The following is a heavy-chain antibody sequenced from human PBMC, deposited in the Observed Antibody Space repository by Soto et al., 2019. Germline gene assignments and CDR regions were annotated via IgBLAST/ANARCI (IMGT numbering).Heavy chain of an antibody. CDR2: ISGSGGST. CDR1: GFTFSSYA. CDR3: AKDFYDKDYYYYYYMDV. D-gene: IGHD3-9*01. Sequence: GGSLRLSCAASGFTFSSYAMSWVRQAPGKGLEWVSAISGSGGSTYYADSVKGRFTISRDNSKNTLYLQMNSLRAEDTAVYYCAKDFYDKDYYYYYYMDVWGKGTTVTVSS. V-gene: IGHV3-23*01. J-gene: IGHJ6*03.